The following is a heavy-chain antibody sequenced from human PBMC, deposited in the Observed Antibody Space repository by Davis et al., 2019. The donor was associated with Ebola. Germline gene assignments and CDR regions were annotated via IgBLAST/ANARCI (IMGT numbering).Heavy chain of an antibody. V-gene: IGHV1-46*02. CDR1: GYTFNSYH. J-gene: IGHJ4*02. D-gene: IGHD1-26*01. CDR2: INPSGGGA. Sequence: ASVKVSCKASGYTFNSYHIHWVRQAPGQGLEWMGTINPSGGGARYAQKFQGGVSMTRNTSTSTVYMDLSSLRSEDTAIYYCAREAWELGPLDYWGQGSLVTVSS. CDR3: AREAWELGPLDY.